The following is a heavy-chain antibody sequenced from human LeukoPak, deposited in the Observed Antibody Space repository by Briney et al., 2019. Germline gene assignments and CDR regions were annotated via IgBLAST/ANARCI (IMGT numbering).Heavy chain of an antibody. CDR2: INHSGST. D-gene: IGHD5-18*01. V-gene: IGHV4-34*01. Sequence: SETLSLTCAVYGGSFSGYYWSWIRQPPGKGLEWIGEINHSGSTNYNPSLKSRVTISVDTSKNQFSLKLSSVTAADTAVYYYARQTYSYGYTLSYYYYYMDVWGKGTTVTVSS. CDR3: ARQTYSYGYTLSYYYYYMDV. J-gene: IGHJ6*03. CDR1: GGSFSGYY.